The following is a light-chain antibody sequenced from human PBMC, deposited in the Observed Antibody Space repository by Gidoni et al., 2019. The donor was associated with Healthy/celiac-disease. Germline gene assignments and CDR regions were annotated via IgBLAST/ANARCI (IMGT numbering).Light chain of an antibody. J-gene: IGKJ1*01. CDR1: QSISSY. V-gene: IGKV1-39*01. CDR2: AAS. Sequence: DIQMTQSPSSLSASVGDRVTITCRASQSISSYLNWYQQKPGKAPKLLIYAASSLQSGVPSRFSGSGSWTDFTLTISSLQPEDFATYYCQQSYSTLRTFGHXTKVEIK. CDR3: QQSYSTLRT.